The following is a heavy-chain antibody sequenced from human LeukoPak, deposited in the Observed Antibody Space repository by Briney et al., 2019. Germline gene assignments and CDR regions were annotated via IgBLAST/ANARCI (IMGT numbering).Heavy chain of an antibody. D-gene: IGHD5-12*01. CDR1: GFMFRDAA. Sequence: GGSLRLSCAASGFMFRDAAMTWVRQAPGKGLEWVSLIASSGLNTYYADSVRGRFTISRDNSKNTLSLQMNSLRVEDTAIYYCARDIELSTWGLGTLDSVSS. J-gene: IGHJ3*01. CDR2: IASSGLNT. V-gene: IGHV3-23*01. CDR3: ARDIELST.